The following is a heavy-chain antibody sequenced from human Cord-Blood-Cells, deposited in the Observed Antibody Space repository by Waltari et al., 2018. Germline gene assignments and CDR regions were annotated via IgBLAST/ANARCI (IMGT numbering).Heavy chain of an antibody. CDR1: GYTFTGYY. V-gene: IGHV1-2*02. D-gene: IGHD3-10*01. CDR2: INTNSGGT. J-gene: IGHJ4*02. Sequence: QVQLVQSGAEVKKPGASVKVSCKASGYTFTGYYMHWVRQAPGQGLEWMGCINTNSGGTNYAQKFEGRGTMTRDTSSSAAYVELSRLGSDDTAVYYCAQSGDFGELLYLGGQGTLVTVSS. CDR3: AQSGDFGELLYL.